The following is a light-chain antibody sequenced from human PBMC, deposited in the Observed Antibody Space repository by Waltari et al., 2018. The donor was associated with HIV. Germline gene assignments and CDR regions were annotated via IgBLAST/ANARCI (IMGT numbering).Light chain of an antibody. CDR3: QSFDIRLRGWV. V-gene: IGLV1-40*01. CDR2: ANY. Sequence: QSVLTQPPSMSGAPGQTVTLPSTGSSSNTGAVSAVHSYQQVPGRAPRLLLHANYNRPPGVPERFSASKSGTSASLTISGLQAEDDADYFCQSFDIRLRGWVFGGGARVTVL. CDR1: SSNTGAVSA. J-gene: IGLJ3*02.